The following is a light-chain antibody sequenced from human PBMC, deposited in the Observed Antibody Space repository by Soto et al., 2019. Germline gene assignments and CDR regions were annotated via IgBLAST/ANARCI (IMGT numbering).Light chain of an antibody. Sequence: DIQMTQSPSTLSASVGDRVTITCRASQSISSWLAWYQQKPGKAPKLLIYDASSLEGGVPSRFSGSGSGTEFTLTISSLQPDDFATYYCQQYNSHPETFGQGTKVDIK. J-gene: IGKJ1*01. V-gene: IGKV1-5*01. CDR1: QSISSW. CDR2: DAS. CDR3: QQYNSHPET.